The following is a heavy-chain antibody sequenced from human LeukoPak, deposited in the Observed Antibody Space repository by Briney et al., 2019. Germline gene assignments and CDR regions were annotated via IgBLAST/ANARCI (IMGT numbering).Heavy chain of an antibody. CDR2: ISSSSSYI. J-gene: IGHJ4*02. Sequence: GGSLRLSCAASGFTFSSYSMNWVRQAPGKGLEWVSSISSSSSYIYYADSVKGRFTISRDNAKNSLYLQMNSLRAEDTAVYYCARSSGYDSLLLYFVYCGQGTLVTVSS. CDR3: ARSSGYDSLLLYFVY. CDR1: GFTFSSYS. D-gene: IGHD5-12*01. V-gene: IGHV3-21*01.